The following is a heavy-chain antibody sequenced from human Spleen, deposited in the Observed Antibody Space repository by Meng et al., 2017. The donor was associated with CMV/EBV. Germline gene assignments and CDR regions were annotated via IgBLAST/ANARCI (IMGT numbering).Heavy chain of an antibody. D-gene: IGHD6-6*01. CDR1: GDSVNNRNYY. J-gene: IGHJ6*02. CDR3: ARDKQASSSYYYYGMDV. CDR2: IYYSGKT. Sequence: SETLSLTCTVSGDSVNNRNYYWSWIRQPPGKGPEWIAYIYYSGKTNYNPSLKSRVTISIDTSKNQFSLKLSSVTAADTAVYYCARDKQASSSYYYYGMDVWGQGTTVTVSS. V-gene: IGHV4-61*01.